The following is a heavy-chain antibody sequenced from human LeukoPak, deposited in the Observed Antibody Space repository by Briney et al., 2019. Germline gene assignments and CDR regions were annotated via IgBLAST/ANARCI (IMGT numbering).Heavy chain of an antibody. V-gene: IGHV3-30*02. CDR1: GFTFSSYG. Sequence: PGGSLRLSCAASGFTFSSYGMHWVRQAPGKGLEWVAFIRYDGSNKYYADSVKGRLTISRDNSKNTLYLQMNSLRAEDTAVYYCAKDPPKVGATDYYYYYYYMDVWGKGTTVTVSS. J-gene: IGHJ6*03. D-gene: IGHD1-26*01. CDR2: IRYDGSNK. CDR3: AKDPPKVGATDYYYYYYYMDV.